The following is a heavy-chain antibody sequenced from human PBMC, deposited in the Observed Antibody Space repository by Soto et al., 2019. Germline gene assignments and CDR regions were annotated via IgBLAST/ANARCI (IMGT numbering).Heavy chain of an antibody. CDR1: GDSFRSSDYY. CDR2: MHYSGST. J-gene: IGHJ5*02. D-gene: IGHD6-13*01. CDR3: ARPGYSSNWYWFDP. Sequence: PSETLSLTCTVSGDSFRSSDYYWGWIRQPPNKGLEWIGSMHYSGSTFYNPSLRSRVTISVDTSKNEISLKLTSVTAADTAVYYCARPGYSSNWYWFDPWGQGTLVTVSS. V-gene: IGHV4-39*01.